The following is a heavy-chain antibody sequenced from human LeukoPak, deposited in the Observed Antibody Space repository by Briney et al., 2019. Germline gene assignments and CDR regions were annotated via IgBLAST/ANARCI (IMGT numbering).Heavy chain of an antibody. CDR3: AKDSTVEGATTVTTDFDY. Sequence: PGGSLRLSCAASGFTFSSYAMSWVRQAPGKGLEWVSAISGSGGSTYYADSVKGRFTISRDNSKNTLYLQMNSLRAEDTAVYYCAKDSTVEGATTVTTDFDYWGQGTLVTVSS. V-gene: IGHV3-23*01. D-gene: IGHD4-17*01. CDR2: ISGSGGST. J-gene: IGHJ4*02. CDR1: GFTFSSYA.